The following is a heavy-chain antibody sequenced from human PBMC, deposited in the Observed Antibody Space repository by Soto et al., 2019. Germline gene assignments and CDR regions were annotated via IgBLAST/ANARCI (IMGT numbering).Heavy chain of an antibody. Sequence: EVQLVQSGAELKKPGESLKISCTGSGYSFTSYWIGWVRQMPGKGLEWMGIIYPGDSDTRYRPSFHGQVIISSDKSISTAYLQWSSLKASDTAMYYWARPYHDFWGGYSEGRNWYSDLWGRGTLVTVSS. V-gene: IGHV5-51*01. CDR2: IYPGDSDT. D-gene: IGHD3-3*01. J-gene: IGHJ2*01. CDR3: ARPYHDFWGGYSEGRNWYSDL. CDR1: GYSFTSYW.